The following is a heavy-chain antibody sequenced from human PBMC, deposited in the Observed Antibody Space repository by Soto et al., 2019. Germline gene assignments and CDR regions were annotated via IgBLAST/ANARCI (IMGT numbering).Heavy chain of an antibody. CDR2: IFWDDDK. V-gene: IGHV2-5*02. CDR3: ASSTGYRIFDC. CDR1: GFLLSTPGVG. J-gene: IGHJ4*02. D-gene: IGHD3-9*01. Sequence: QITLKESGPTLVKPTQTLTLTCTFFGFLLSTPGVGVGWVRQPPGKALEWLALIFWDDDKRYSPSLKSRLTITKDTSKNQVVLTMTNMDPVDTATYYCASSTGYRIFDCWGQGTLVAVSS.